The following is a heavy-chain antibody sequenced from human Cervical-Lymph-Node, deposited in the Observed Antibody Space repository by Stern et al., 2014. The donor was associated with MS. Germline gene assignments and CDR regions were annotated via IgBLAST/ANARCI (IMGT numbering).Heavy chain of an antibody. CDR2: IYPDDSHT. D-gene: IGHD2-21*02. Sequence: EVQLVESGADVKKPGESLKISCKASGYIFTNYWIRWVRQMPGKGLEWMGLIYPDDSHTRYSPSFQGQVTISADKSISTAYLQWSSLKASDTAMYYCARITGDRDYWGQGTLVTVSS. J-gene: IGHJ4*02. CDR3: ARITGDRDY. CDR1: GYIFTNYW. V-gene: IGHV5-51*01.